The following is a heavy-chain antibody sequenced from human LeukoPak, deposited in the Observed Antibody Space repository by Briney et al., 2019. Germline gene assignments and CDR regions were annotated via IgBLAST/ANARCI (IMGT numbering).Heavy chain of an antibody. D-gene: IGHD4-23*01. CDR1: GFTFSSYS. V-gene: IGHV3-48*04. CDR3: ARSRKRGNSGWAFDY. J-gene: IGHJ4*02. Sequence: GGSLRLSCAASGFTFSSYSMNWVRQAPGKGLEWVSYISSSSRTIYYADSVKGRFTISRDNAKNSLYLQMNSLRAEDTAVYYCARSRKRGNSGWAFDYWGQGTLVTVSS. CDR2: ISSSSRTI.